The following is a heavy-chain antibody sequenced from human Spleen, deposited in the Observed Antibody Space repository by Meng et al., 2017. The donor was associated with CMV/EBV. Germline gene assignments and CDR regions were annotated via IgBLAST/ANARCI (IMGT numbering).Heavy chain of an antibody. CDR3: ARGQKGYFDL. Sequence: HLQQWAPGLLKPYQTLSLTCTVSGGSISSSNYYWSWIRQPPGKGLEWSGHIYNSGSTYYNPSLKSRITISVDTSKNQFSLKLSSVTAADTAVYYCARGQKGYFDLWGRGTLVTVSS. J-gene: IGHJ2*01. CDR2: IYNSGST. CDR1: GGSISSSNYY. V-gene: IGHV4-30-4*01.